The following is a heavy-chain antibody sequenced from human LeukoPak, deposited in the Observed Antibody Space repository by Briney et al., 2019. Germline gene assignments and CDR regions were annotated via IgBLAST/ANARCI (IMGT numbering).Heavy chain of an antibody. V-gene: IGHV3-9*01. CDR2: ISWNSGSI. D-gene: IGHD1-26*01. CDR3: AKAKYSGSYPYFDY. Sequence: GGSLRLSCAASGFTFDDYAMHWVRQAPGKGLEWVSGISWNSGSIGYADSVKGRFTISRDNAKNSLYLQMNGLRAEDTALYYCAKAKYSGSYPYFDYWGQGTLVTVSS. CDR1: GFTFDDYA. J-gene: IGHJ4*02.